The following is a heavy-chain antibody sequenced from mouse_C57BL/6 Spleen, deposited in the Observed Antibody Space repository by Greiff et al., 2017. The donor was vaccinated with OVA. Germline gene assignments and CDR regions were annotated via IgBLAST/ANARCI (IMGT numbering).Heavy chain of an antibody. J-gene: IGHJ1*03. Sequence: QVQLQQSGPGLVQPSQSLSITCTVSGFSLTSYGVHWVRQSPGKGLEWLGVIWSGGSTDYNAAFISRLSISKDNSKSQVFFKMNSLQADDTAIYYCARGTTVVAFYWYFDVWGTGTTVTVSS. D-gene: IGHD1-1*01. V-gene: IGHV2-2*01. CDR3: ARGTTVVAFYWYFDV. CDR2: IWSGGST. CDR1: GFSLTSYG.